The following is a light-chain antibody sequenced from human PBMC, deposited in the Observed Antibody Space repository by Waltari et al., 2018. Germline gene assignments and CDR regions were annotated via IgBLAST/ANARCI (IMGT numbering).Light chain of an antibody. V-gene: IGKV2-40*01. CDR2: ELS. CDR1: QSLLDSEDGNTY. Sequence: DIVMTQTPLSLPVTLGEPASISCRSSQSLLDSEDGNTYLEWYLQKPGQSPQLLIYELSNRASGVPDRFSGSGSDTDFTLKISRVEPEDVGVYYCMQALEFPYSFGQVTKVEIK. J-gene: IGKJ2*03. CDR3: MQALEFPYS.